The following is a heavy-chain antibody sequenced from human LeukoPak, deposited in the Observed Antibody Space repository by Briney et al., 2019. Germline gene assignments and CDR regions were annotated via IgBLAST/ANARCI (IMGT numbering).Heavy chain of an antibody. J-gene: IGHJ5*02. D-gene: IGHD3-3*01. CDR1: GGTFSSYA. Sequence: SVKVSCKASGGTFSSYAISRVRQAPGQGLEWMGGIIPIFGTANYAQKFQGRVTITADESTSTAYMELSSLRSEDTAVYYCAREFLEWLSWFDPWGQGTLVTVSS. CDR3: AREFLEWLSWFDP. CDR2: IIPIFGTA. V-gene: IGHV1-69*13.